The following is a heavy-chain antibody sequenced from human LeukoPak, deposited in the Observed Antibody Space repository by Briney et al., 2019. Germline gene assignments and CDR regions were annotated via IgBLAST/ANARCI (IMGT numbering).Heavy chain of an antibody. D-gene: IGHD3-22*01. J-gene: IGHJ5*02. CDR1: GGSIRSSNYY. V-gene: IGHV4-39*01. Sequence: PSETLSLTCNVRGGSIRSSNYYWGWIRQPPGRGLEWIGSIYYTGSTYYNPSLKGRITMYVDTSNNQFSLKLTSATDTDTAVYYCARLFYYDSSGPPSWGQGTLVTVSS. CDR3: ARLFYYDSSGPPS. CDR2: IYYTGST.